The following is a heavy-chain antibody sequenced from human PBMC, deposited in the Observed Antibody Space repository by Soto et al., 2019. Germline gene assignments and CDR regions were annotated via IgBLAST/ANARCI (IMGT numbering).Heavy chain of an antibody. D-gene: IGHD3-22*01. Sequence: PGGSLRLSCAASGFTFSSYAMHWVRQAPGKGLEWVAVISYDGSNKYYADSVKGRFTISRDNSKNTLYLQMNSLRAEDTAVYYCGSDSSGYYYYWFDPWGQGTLVTVSS. CDR1: GFTFSSYA. CDR2: ISYDGSNK. V-gene: IGHV3-30-3*01. J-gene: IGHJ5*02. CDR3: GSDSSGYYYYWFDP.